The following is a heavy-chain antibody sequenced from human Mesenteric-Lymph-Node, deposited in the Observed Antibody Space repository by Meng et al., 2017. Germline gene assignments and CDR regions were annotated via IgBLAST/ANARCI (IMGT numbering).Heavy chain of an antibody. CDR3: AKDSTMIVVVITFDY. J-gene: IGHJ4*02. V-gene: IGHV3-53*01. D-gene: IGHD3-22*01. CDR1: GFTVSSNY. Sequence: GESLKISCAASGFTVSSNYMSWVRQAPGKGLEWVSVIYSGGSTYYADSVKGRFTISRDNSKNTLYLQMNSLRAEDTAVYYCAKDSTMIVVVITFDYWGQGTLVTVSS. CDR2: IYSGGST.